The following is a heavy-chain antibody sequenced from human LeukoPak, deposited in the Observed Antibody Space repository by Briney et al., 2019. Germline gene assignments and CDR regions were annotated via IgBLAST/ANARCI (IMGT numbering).Heavy chain of an antibody. CDR1: GFTFSSYS. D-gene: IGHD1-26*01. J-gene: IGHJ4*02. Sequence: GGSLRLSCAASGFTFSSYSMNWVRQVPGKGLEWVSSISSSSSYIYYADSVKGRFTISRDNAKNSLYLQMNSLRAEDTAVYYCASRSTIVGATLGYWGQGTLVTVSS. CDR3: ASRSTIVGATLGY. V-gene: IGHV3-21*01. CDR2: ISSSSSYI.